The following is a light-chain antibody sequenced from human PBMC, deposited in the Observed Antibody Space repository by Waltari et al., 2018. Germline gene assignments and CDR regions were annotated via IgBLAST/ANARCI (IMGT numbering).Light chain of an antibody. Sequence: DIQMTQSPSTLSASAGDRVPITCRASQSIGGWLAWYQQKPGKAPNLLIFKASFLEGGVPSRFSGSGSGTDFTLTISSLQPDDFATYYCQQYQTYPLTFGLGTKLEI. V-gene: IGKV1-5*03. J-gene: IGKJ2*01. CDR2: KAS. CDR3: QQYQTYPLT. CDR1: QSIGGW.